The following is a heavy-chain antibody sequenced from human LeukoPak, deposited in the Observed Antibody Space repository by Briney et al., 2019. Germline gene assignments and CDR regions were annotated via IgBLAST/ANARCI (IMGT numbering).Heavy chain of an antibody. CDR3: ARDPLSDDAFDL. CDR1: GFTLSNYY. Sequence: PGGSLRLSCAASGFTLSNYYMNWVRQAPGKGLEWLSYITNTGGTTYADSVQGRFTISRDSAKNSLYLQMNSLRDEDTAVYYCARDPLSDDAFDLWGQGTVVTVSS. J-gene: IGHJ3*01. CDR2: ITNTGGTT. V-gene: IGHV3-69-1*02.